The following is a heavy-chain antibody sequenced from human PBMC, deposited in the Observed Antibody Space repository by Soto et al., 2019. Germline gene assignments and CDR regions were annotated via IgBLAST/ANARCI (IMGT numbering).Heavy chain of an antibody. CDR3: ARQRRGGYWFDP. J-gene: IGHJ5*02. Sequence: SETLSLTCAVSGVSVTNGDYYWSWMRQCPEKGLEWIGNIYYSETTNYNPSLNSRLSISIDTSRNQFSLQLTSVTAADTAIYYCARQRRGGYWFDPWGLGTLVTVSS. V-gene: IGHV4-30-4*01. CDR1: GVSVTNGDYY. CDR2: IYYSETT.